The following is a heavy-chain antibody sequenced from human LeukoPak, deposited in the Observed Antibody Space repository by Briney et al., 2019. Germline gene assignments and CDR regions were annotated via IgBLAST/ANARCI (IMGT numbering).Heavy chain of an antibody. CDR2: ISGSGGST. Sequence: GGSLRLSCAASGFTFSSYAMSWVRQAPGKGLEWVSAISGSGGSTYYADSVKGRFTISRDNSKNTLYLQMNSLRAEDTAVYYCAKSGSSSWWSNWFDPWGQGTLVTVSS. CDR3: AKSGSSSWWSNWFDP. D-gene: IGHD6-13*01. CDR1: GFTFSSYA. V-gene: IGHV3-23*01. J-gene: IGHJ5*02.